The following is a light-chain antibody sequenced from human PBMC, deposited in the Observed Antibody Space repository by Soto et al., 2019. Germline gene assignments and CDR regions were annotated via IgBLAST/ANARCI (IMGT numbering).Light chain of an antibody. CDR2: DAI. Sequence: EILMTQSPATLSVSPGERVNLSCRASQNIHNHMSWFLQKPGQAPRLLMYDAILRAAGIPARLSGSWSGTEFTLTINSLQSEDFALYYCQQYDAWPLSFGGGTKVDI. CDR3: QQYDAWPLS. J-gene: IGKJ4*01. CDR1: QNIHNH. V-gene: IGKV3-15*01.